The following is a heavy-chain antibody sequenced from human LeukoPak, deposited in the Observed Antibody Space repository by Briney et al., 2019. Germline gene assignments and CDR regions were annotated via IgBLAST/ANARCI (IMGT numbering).Heavy chain of an antibody. CDR3: ATLYYYDSSGYRFDAFDI. CDR2: IYPGDSDT. D-gene: IGHD3-22*01. J-gene: IGHJ3*02. Sequence: GESLKISCKGSGYSFTSYWIGWVRQMPGKGLEWMGIIYPGDSDTRYSPSFQGQVTISADKSISTAYLQWSSLKASDTAMYYCATLYYYDSSGYRFDAFDIWGQGTMITVSS. CDR1: GYSFTSYW. V-gene: IGHV5-51*01.